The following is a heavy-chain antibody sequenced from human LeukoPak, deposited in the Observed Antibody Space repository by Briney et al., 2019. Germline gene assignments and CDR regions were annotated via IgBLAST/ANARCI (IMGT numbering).Heavy chain of an antibody. CDR2: IYYSGST. CDR1: GGSISSGDYY. D-gene: IGHD1-26*01. Sequence: PSETLSLTCTVSGGSISSGDYYWSWIRQPPGKGLEWNGYIYYSGSTYYNPSLKSRVTISVDTSKNQFSLKLSSVTAADTAVYYCARLIVGATTHWYFDLWGRGTLVTVSS. CDR3: ARLIVGATTHWYFDL. V-gene: IGHV4-30-4*01. J-gene: IGHJ2*01.